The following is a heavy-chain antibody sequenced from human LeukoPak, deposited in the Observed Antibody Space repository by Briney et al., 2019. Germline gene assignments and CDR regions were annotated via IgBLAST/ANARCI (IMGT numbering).Heavy chain of an antibody. J-gene: IGHJ3*02. CDR3: TTSITMIVNDAFDI. D-gene: IGHD3-22*01. Sequence: GGSLRLSCAASGFTFNNAWMSWVRQAPGRGLEWVGRIKSKTDGGTTDYAAPVKGRFTISRDDSKNTLYLQMNSLKTEDTAVYYCTTSITMIVNDAFDIWGQGTMDTVSS. CDR2: IKSKTDGGTT. CDR1: GFTFNNAW. V-gene: IGHV3-15*01.